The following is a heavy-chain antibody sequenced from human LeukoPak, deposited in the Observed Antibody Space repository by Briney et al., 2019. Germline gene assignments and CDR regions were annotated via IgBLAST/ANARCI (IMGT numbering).Heavy chain of an antibody. CDR1: GYTFTGYY. D-gene: IGHD3-10*01. J-gene: IGHJ4*02. Sequence: ASGKVSCKASGYTFTGYYMHWVRQAPGQGLDWMGWINSNSGGTNYAQKFQGRVTMTRDTSISTAYMELSRLRSDDTAVYYCARDWGQYYYGSGSYYKYYYFDYWGQGTLVTVSS. V-gene: IGHV1-2*02. CDR2: INSNSGGT. CDR3: ARDWGQYYYGSGSYYKYYYFDY.